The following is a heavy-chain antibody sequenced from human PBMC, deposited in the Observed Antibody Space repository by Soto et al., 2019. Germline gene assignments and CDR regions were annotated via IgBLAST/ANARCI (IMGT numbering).Heavy chain of an antibody. Sequence: GESLKISCRTSGYRFTSYWISWVRQMPGKGLEWMGIIFPSDSDTRYSPSFQGQVTISADRSTSTVFLQWASLKASDTAVYFCARKDKSGYFNWFDPWGQGTLVTVSS. D-gene: IGHD3-22*01. CDR2: IFPSDSDT. V-gene: IGHV5-51*01. J-gene: IGHJ5*02. CDR1: GYRFTSYW. CDR3: ARKDKSGYFNWFDP.